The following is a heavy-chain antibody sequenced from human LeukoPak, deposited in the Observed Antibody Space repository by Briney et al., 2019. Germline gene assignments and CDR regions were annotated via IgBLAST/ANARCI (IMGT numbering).Heavy chain of an antibody. CDR3: ARGRRRFGYYYYYMDV. J-gene: IGHJ6*03. CDR2: INWNGGST. Sequence: GGSLRLSCAASGFTFSSYSMNWVHQAPGKGLEWVSGINWNGGSTGYADSVKGRFTISRDNAKNSLYLQMNSLRAEDTALYYCARGRRRFGYYYYYMDVWGKGTTVTVSS. D-gene: IGHD3-16*01. V-gene: IGHV3-20*04. CDR1: GFTFSSYS.